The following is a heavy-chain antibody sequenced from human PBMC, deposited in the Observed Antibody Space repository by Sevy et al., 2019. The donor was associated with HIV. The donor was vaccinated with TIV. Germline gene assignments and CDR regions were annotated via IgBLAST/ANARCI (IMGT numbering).Heavy chain of an antibody. J-gene: IGHJ6*02. CDR3: AKDSDSSSSRYYYYGMDV. CDR2: ISYDGSNK. CDR1: GFTFSSYG. D-gene: IGHD6-6*01. Sequence: CLRLSCAASGFTFSSYGMHWVRQAPGKGLEGVAVISYDGSNKYYADSVKGRFTISRDNSKNTLYLQMNSLRAEDTAVYYCAKDSDSSSSRYYYYGMDVWGQGTTVTVSS. V-gene: IGHV3-30*18.